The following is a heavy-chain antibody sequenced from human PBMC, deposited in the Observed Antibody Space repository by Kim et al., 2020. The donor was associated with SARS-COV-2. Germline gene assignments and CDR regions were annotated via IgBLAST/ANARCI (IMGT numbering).Heavy chain of an antibody. CDR3: ARDGSIAVDVGFDY. CDR2: IWYDGSNK. J-gene: IGHJ4*02. V-gene: IGHV3-33*01. Sequence: GGSLRLSCAASGFTFSSYGMHWVRQAPGKGLEWVAVIWYDGSNKYYADSVKGRFTISRDNSKNTLYLQMNSLRAEDMAVYYCARDGSIAVDVGFDYWGQGTLVTVSS. CDR1: GFTFSSYG. D-gene: IGHD6-19*01.